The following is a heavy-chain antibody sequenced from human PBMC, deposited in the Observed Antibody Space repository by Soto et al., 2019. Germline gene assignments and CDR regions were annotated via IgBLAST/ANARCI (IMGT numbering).Heavy chain of an antibody. D-gene: IGHD5-18*01. CDR2: ISGSGGST. CDR3: AKVAMDQNYYYGMDV. CDR1: GFTFSSYA. J-gene: IGHJ6*02. V-gene: IGHV3-23*01. Sequence: RLSCAASGFTFSSYAMSWVRQAPGKGLEWVSAISGSGGSTYYADSVKGRFTISRDNSKNTLYLQMNSLRAEDTAVYYCAKVAMDQNYYYGMDVWGQGTTVTVSS.